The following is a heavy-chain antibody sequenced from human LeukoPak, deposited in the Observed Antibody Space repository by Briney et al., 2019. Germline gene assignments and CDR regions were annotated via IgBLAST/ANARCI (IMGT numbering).Heavy chain of an antibody. Sequence: GGSLRLSCAASGFTVSSNYISWVRQAPGKGLEWVSVIYSGGSTYYAESVKGRFTISRDNSKNTLYLQMNSLRAEDTAVYYCAKMYSSSSGEFDYWGQGTLVTVSS. D-gene: IGHD6-6*01. J-gene: IGHJ4*02. CDR1: GFTVSSNY. V-gene: IGHV3-53*01. CDR3: AKMYSSSSGEFDY. CDR2: IYSGGST.